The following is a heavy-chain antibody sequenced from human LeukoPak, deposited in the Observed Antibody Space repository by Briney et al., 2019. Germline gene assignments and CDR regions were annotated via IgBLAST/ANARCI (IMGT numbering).Heavy chain of an antibody. CDR1: GYTFTSYG. V-gene: IGHV7-4-1*02. CDR3: ARAPTYYSNHDASWLDP. J-gene: IGHJ5*02. D-gene: IGHD4-11*01. Sequence: ASVKVSCKASGYTFTSYGLNWVRQAPGQGLEWMGWINTNTGNPTYAQGFTGRFVFSLDTSVSTAYLQISSLKAEDTAVYYCARAPTYYSNHDASWLDPWGQGTLVTVSS. CDR2: INTNTGNP.